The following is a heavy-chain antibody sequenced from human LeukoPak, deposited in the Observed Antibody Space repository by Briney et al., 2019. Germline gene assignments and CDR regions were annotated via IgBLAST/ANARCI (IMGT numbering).Heavy chain of an antibody. J-gene: IGHJ4*02. CDR2: IIPIFGTT. Sequence: ASEKVSCKASGDTLTTYSISWVRQAPGQGLEWMGGIIPIFGTTQSAQKFQGRFTITADESTSTVYLDLNSLKSEDTAIYYCARVPNLNPNIAPDLWGQGTLVTVSS. CDR3: ARVPNLNPNIAPDL. CDR1: GDTLTTYS. D-gene: IGHD2/OR15-2a*01. V-gene: IGHV1-69*13.